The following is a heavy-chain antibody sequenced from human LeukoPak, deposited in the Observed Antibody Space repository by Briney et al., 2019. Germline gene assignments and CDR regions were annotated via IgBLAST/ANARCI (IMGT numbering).Heavy chain of an antibody. V-gene: IGHV4-59*01. D-gene: IGHD4-23*01. CDR3: ARLTTVVPQNAFDI. Sequence: SETPSLTCTVSGGSISYYYWSWIRQPPGKGLEWIGCIYYSGSTNYNPSLKSRVAISVDTSKNQISLKVNSVTAADTAVYYCARLTTVVPQNAFDIWGQGTMVTVSS. CDR2: IYYSGST. CDR1: GGSISYYY. J-gene: IGHJ3*02.